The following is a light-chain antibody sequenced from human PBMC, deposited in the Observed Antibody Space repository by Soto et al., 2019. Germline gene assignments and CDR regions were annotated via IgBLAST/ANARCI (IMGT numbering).Light chain of an antibody. CDR3: NSFATGTSYV. CDR2: GVT. CDR1: SSDVGAYNH. Sequence: QSALTQPASVSGSPGQSITISCTGTSSDVGAYNHVSWYQQHPDKAPKLVIFGVTNRPSGVSDRFSGSKSGNTASLTISGLQPEDEADYYCNSFATGTSYVFGTGTKLTVL. J-gene: IGLJ1*01. V-gene: IGLV2-14*01.